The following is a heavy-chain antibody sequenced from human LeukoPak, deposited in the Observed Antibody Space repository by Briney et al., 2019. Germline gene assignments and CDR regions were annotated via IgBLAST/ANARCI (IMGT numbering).Heavy chain of an antibody. D-gene: IGHD5-18*01. J-gene: IGHJ4*02. V-gene: IGHV3-23*01. CDR3: AFSPLGFNYGYAY. CDR1: GFTFSSYA. CDR2: LSDGGHSS. Sequence: GSLRLSCAALGFTFSSYAMNWVRQAPGKGLEWVSSLSDGGHSSFYADSVKGRFTIYRDDSQNILYLQMNNLSGDDTALYYCAFSPLGFNYGYAYWGQGTLVTVSS.